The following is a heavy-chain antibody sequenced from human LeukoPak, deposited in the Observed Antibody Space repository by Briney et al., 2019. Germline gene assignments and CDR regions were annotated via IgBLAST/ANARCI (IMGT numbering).Heavy chain of an antibody. J-gene: IGHJ1*01. D-gene: IGHD3-22*01. CDR1: GGSISSYY. CDR3: ARARSSGYYYRPEYFQH. Sequence: PSETLSLTCTVSGGSISSYYWSWIRQPPGKGLECIGYIYYSGSTNYNPSLKSRVTISVDTSKNQFSLKLSSVTAADTAVYYCARARSSGYYYRPEYFQHWGQGTLVTVSS. CDR2: IYYSGST. V-gene: IGHV4-59*01.